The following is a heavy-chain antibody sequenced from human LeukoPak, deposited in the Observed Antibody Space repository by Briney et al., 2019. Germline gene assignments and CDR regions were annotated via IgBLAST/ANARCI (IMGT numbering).Heavy chain of an antibody. CDR1: GFTFSSYW. CDR3: ARDGYLNWFDP. D-gene: IGHD3-22*01. V-gene: IGHV3-48*04. CDR2: ISSSGSTI. Sequence: GGSLRLSCAASGFTFSSYWMSWVRQAPGKGLEWVSYISSSGSTIYYADSVKGRFTISRDNAKNSLYLQMNSLRAEDTAVYYCARDGYLNWFDPWGQGTLVTVSS. J-gene: IGHJ5*02.